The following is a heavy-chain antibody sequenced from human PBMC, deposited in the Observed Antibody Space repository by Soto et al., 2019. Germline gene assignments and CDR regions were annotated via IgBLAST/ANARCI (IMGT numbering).Heavy chain of an antibody. Sequence: QLQLQESGSGLVKPSQTLSLTCAVSGGSISSGGSSWTWIRQPPGKGLEWIGYIYHSGSTYYNPSLKSRVTISLDRSMNQFSLRLSSVTAADSAVYYCARGAVVNFDSWGQGTLVTVSS. D-gene: IGHD3-22*01. V-gene: IGHV4-30-2*01. CDR1: GGSISSGGSS. CDR3: ARGAVVNFDS. J-gene: IGHJ4*02. CDR2: IYHSGST.